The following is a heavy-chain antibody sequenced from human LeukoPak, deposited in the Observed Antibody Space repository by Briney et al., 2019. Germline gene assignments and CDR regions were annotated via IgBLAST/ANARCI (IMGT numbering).Heavy chain of an antibody. Sequence: GGSLRLSCAASGFTFSGYYMSWIRQAPGKGLEWVSYIGSSGTTIYYADSVKGRFTISRDNARNSLYLQMNSLRAEDTAVYYCARAQLTTVTLGYYFDYWGQGTLATVSS. V-gene: IGHV3-11*04. CDR3: ARAQLTTVTLGYYFDY. CDR1: GFTFSGYY. CDR2: IGSSGTTI. J-gene: IGHJ4*02. D-gene: IGHD4-17*01.